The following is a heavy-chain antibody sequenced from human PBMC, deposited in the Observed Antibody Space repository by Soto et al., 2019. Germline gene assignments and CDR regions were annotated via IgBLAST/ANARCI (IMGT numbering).Heavy chain of an antibody. CDR3: ARGLEVLRFLEWRYYYYGMDV. D-gene: IGHD3-3*01. J-gene: IGHJ6*02. Sequence: PSETLSLTCAVYGGSFSGYYWSWIRQPPGKGLEWIGEINHSGSTNYNPSLKSRVTISVDTSKNQFSLKLSSVTAADTAVYYCARGLEVLRFLEWRYYYYGMDVWGQGTTVTV. V-gene: IGHV4-34*01. CDR2: INHSGST. CDR1: GGSFSGYY.